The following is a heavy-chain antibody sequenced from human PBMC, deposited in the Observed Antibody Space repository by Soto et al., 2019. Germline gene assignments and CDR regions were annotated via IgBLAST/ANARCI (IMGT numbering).Heavy chain of an antibody. D-gene: IGHD6-13*01. J-gene: IGHJ4*02. CDR3: ARQPRYSTSWPDY. V-gene: IGHV5-51*01. CDR2: IYPGDSDT. Sequence: GQALNISCKGSGYSLTAYWIGWVRQMPGKGLEWMGIIYPGDSDTRYSPSFQGQVTISADKSISTAYLQWSSLRASDTAMYYCARQPRYSTSWPDYWGQGTLVTVSS. CDR1: GYSLTAYW.